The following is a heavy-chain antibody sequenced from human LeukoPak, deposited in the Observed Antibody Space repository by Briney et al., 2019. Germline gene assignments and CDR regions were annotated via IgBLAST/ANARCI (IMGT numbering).Heavy chain of an antibody. Sequence: GGSLRLSCTASGFPFSSYAMSWVRLAPGKGLEWVSSIISSGDITYYPDSLKGRFTISRDNSKNTVYLQMNSLRADDTATYYCVRGLLEWLRLETYYFDYWGQGTLVTVSS. CDR1: GFPFSSYA. V-gene: IGHV3-23*01. J-gene: IGHJ4*02. CDR3: VRGLLEWLRLETYYFDY. CDR2: IISSGDIT. D-gene: IGHD3-3*01.